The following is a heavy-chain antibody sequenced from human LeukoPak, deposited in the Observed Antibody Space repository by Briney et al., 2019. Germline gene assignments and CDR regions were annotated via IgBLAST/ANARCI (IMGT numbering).Heavy chain of an antibody. CDR1: GYTFTGYY. D-gene: IGHD2-2*01. CDR2: INPNSGGT. V-gene: IGHV1-2*02. J-gene: IGHJ5*02. Sequence: GASVKVSCKASGYTFTGYYMHWVRQAPGQGLEWMGWINPNSGGTNYAQKFQGRVAMTRDTSISTAYMELSRLRSDDTAVYYCARGGVDIVVVPAARYNWFDPWGQGTLVTVSS. CDR3: ARGGVDIVVVPAARYNWFDP.